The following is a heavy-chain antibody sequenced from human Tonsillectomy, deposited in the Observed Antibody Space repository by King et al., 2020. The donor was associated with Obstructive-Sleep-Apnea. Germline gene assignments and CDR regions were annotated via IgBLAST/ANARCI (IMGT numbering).Heavy chain of an antibody. V-gene: IGHV3-21*01. D-gene: IGHD5-24*01. CDR2: ISSGSSYI. CDR1: GFTFGSYS. J-gene: IGHJ5*02. Sequence: VQLVESGGGLVKPGGFLRLSCAASGFTFGSYSMNWLRQAPGKGLEWVSSISSGSSYIYYADSVKGRFTISMDNAKNSLYLQVNSLRGEDTAVYYCARKLSSGWFDPWGQGTLVTVSS. CDR3: ARKLSSGWFDP.